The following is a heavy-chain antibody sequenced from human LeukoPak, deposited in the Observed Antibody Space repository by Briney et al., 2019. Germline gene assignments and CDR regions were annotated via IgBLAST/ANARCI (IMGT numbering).Heavy chain of an antibody. Sequence: PSETLSLTCTVSGGSISSGDYYWSWIRQPPGKGLEWIGYIYYSGSTHYNPSLKSRVTISVDTSKNQFSLKLSSVTAADTAVYYCAICGVQNWFDPWGQGTLVTVSS. CDR3: AICGVQNWFDP. V-gene: IGHV4-30-4*01. D-gene: IGHD2-8*01. CDR2: IYYSGST. J-gene: IGHJ5*02. CDR1: GGSISSGDYY.